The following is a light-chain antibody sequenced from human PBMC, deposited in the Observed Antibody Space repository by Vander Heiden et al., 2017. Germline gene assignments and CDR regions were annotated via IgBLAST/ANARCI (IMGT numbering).Light chain of an antibody. CDR1: NIGSKS. J-gene: IGLJ3*02. CDR2: DDN. V-gene: IGLV3-21*02. CDR3: QLWDNNSDRV. Sequence: SYVLTQPPSVSVAPGQTASITCGGDNIGSKSVHWYQQKPGQAPVLVVYDDNDRPSGIPERFSGSNSGNTATLTISRVEAGDEADFYCQLWDNNSDRVFGGGTKLTVL.